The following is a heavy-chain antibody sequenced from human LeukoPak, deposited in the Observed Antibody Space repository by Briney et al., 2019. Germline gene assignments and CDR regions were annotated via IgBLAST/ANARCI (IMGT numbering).Heavy chain of an antibody. V-gene: IGHV3-23*01. CDR2: ISGSGRSS. CDR1: GFTFSGSD. CDR3: AKPYDILTGYEYYFDY. D-gene: IGHD3-9*01. Sequence: QPGGSLRLSCAASGFTFSGSDMVWVRQAPGKGLEWVSAISGSGRSSYYADSVKGRSTFSRDNSKNTLYLQMNSLRAEDTAVYYCAKPYDILTGYEYYFDYWGQGTLVTVSS. J-gene: IGHJ4*02.